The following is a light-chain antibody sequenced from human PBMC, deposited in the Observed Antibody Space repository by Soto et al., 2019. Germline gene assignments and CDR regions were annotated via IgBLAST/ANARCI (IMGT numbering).Light chain of an antibody. CDR1: QSISVSS. CDR2: GAS. Sequence: VLTQSPGALSLATGERATLSLRASQSISVSSLAWYQQRPGQAPRLLISGASSRATGIPGRFSGSGSGTDFSLTISRLEPEDFAVYYCHYGNSPPWTFGQGTKVDI. V-gene: IGKV3-20*01. CDR3: HYGNSPPWT. J-gene: IGKJ1*01.